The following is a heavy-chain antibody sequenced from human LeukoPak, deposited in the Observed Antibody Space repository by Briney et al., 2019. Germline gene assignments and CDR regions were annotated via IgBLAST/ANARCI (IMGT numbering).Heavy chain of an antibody. V-gene: IGHV3-33*06. Sequence: PGGSLRLACAASGFTFNIYDMHWVRQAPGKGLEWMAVIWCDGSKAYYADSVKGRFSVSRDNSKNTLYLQMSSLRAEDTAMYYCAKSHVVVSGAISNWFDPWGQGTLVTVSS. J-gene: IGHJ5*02. D-gene: IGHD2-2*01. CDR2: IWCDGSKA. CDR1: GFTFNIYD. CDR3: AKSHVVVSGAISNWFDP.